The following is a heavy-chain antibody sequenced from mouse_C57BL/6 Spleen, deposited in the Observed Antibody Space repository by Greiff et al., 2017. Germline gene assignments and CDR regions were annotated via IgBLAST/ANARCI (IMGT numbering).Heavy chain of an antibody. J-gene: IGHJ2*01. V-gene: IGHV1-76*01. CDR1: GYTFTDYY. CDR2: IYPGSGNT. Sequence: QVQLQQSGAELVRPGASVKLSCKASGYTFTDYYINWVKQRPGQGLEWIARIYPGSGNTYYNEKFKGKATLTAEKSSSTAYMQLSSLTSEDSAVYFCARYSKGTLDDWGPGTTLTVAS. CDR3: ARYSKGTLDD. D-gene: IGHD2-5*01.